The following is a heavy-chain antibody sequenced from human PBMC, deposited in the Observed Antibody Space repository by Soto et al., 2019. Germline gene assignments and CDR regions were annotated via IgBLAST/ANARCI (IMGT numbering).Heavy chain of an antibody. Sequence: EVQLVESGGGLVQPGGSLRLSCAASGFTFSSYWMTWVRQAPGKGLEWVANIHPDGSDNYFLDSVKGRFTVSRDNAKKSVYLQMNTLRAEDTAIYYCARNDRGDDCWGQGTLVTVSS. CDR3: ARNDRGDDC. CDR2: IHPDGSDN. CDR1: GFTFSSYW. J-gene: IGHJ4*02. D-gene: IGHD3-22*01. V-gene: IGHV3-7*05.